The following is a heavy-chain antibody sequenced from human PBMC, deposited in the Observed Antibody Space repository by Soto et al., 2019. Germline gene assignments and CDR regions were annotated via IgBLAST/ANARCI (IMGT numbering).Heavy chain of an antibody. CDR3: ARGYRGVTPFFDY. CDR1: GDSVSSNSAA. V-gene: IGHV6-1*01. J-gene: IGHJ4*02. CDR2: TYYRSKWYN. D-gene: IGHD3-10*01. Sequence: SQTLSLTCAISGDSVSSNSAAWNWIRRSPSRGLEWLGRTYYRSKWYNDYAVSVKSRITINPDTSKNQFSLQLNSVTPEDTAVYYCARGYRGVTPFFDYWGQGTLVTVSS.